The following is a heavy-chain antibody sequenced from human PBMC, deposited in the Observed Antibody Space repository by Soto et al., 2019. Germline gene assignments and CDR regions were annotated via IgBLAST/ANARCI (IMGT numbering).Heavy chain of an antibody. CDR1: SGPTRSHN. CDR2: VYYTGGT. J-gene: IGHJ6*02. Sequence: QVQVQQSGPRLVKPSETLSLTCTVSSGPTRSHNWGWIRQSPGRGLEWIGYVYYTGGTSYNPSLNGPVTISADTSTNHISLTLGSVTAADTAIYYCVRQGIDSLHGLVDVWGQGTAVSVSS. V-gene: IGHV4-59*08. D-gene: IGHD2-15*01. CDR3: VRQGIDSLHGLVDV.